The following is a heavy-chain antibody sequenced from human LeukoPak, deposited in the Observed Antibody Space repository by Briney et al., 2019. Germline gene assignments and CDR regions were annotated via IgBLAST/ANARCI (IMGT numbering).Heavy chain of an antibody. D-gene: IGHD5-12*01. CDR2: IYYSGST. CDR3: ARLKWLRINWFDP. Sequence: SETLSLTCTVSGGSISSYYWSWIRQPPGKGLEWIGYIYYSGSTNYNPSLKSRVTISVDTSKNQFSPKLSSVTAADTAVYYCARLKWLRINWFDPWGQGTLVTVSS. CDR1: GGSISSYY. V-gene: IGHV4-59*08. J-gene: IGHJ5*02.